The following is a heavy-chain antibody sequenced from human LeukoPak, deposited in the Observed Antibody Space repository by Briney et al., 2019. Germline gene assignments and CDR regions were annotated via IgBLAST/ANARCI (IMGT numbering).Heavy chain of an antibody. CDR1: GGSISSYY. CDR3: ARGVYGDYHFDY. D-gene: IGHD4-17*01. V-gene: IGHV4-59*12. Sequence: SETLSLTCTVSGGSISSYYWSWIRQPPGKGLEWIGYIYYSGSTYYNPSLKSRVTISVDTSKNQFSLKLSSVTAADTAVYYCARGVYGDYHFDYWGQGTLVTVSS. CDR2: IYYSGST. J-gene: IGHJ4*02.